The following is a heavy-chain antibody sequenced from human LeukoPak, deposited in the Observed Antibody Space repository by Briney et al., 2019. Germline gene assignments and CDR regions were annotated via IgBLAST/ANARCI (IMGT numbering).Heavy chain of an antibody. CDR3: ARAEVEMATIFFDY. Sequence: GGSLRLSCAASGSTFSSYSMKWVPQARGKGREGVSYISSSSYYIYYADSVERRFTISRDNPKNSLYLQMNSLRAEDAAVYYCARAEVEMATIFFDYWGQGTLVTVSS. D-gene: IGHD5-24*01. J-gene: IGHJ4*02. CDR2: ISSSSYYI. V-gene: IGHV3-21*01. CDR1: GSTFSSYS.